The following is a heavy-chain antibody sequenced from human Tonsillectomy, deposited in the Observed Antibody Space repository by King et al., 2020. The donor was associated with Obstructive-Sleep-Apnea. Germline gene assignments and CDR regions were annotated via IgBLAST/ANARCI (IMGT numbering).Heavy chain of an antibody. V-gene: IGHV3-48*04. J-gene: IGHJ4*02. Sequence: VQLVESGGGLLQPGGSLRLSCTASGFTFSSYSMNWVRQAPGKGLEWVSYISSRTTTTYYADSVKGRFTISRDNAKNSLYLQMNSLRAEDTAVYYCVGINNYYGSGSYGNLNIWGQGALVTVSS. CDR3: VGINNYYGSGSYGNLNI. CDR1: GFTFSSYS. D-gene: IGHD3-10*01. CDR2: ISSRTTTT.